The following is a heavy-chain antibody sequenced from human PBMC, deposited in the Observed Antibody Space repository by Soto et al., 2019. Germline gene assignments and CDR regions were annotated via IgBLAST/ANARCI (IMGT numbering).Heavy chain of an antibody. CDR2: INPASGKT. Sequence: ASVKVSCKASGYTFTDYSLQWVRQAPGQRLEWMGWINPASGKTKYSQKFQGRVTITRDTSASTAYMELSSLTSEDAALYYCARDLWLGESFRYYFDYWAQGTLVTVSS. CDR3: ARDLWLGESFRYYFDY. CDR1: GYTFTDYS. V-gene: IGHV1-3*01. J-gene: IGHJ4*01. D-gene: IGHD3-10*01.